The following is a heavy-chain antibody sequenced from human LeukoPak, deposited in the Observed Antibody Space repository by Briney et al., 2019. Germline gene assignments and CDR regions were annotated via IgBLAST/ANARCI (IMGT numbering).Heavy chain of an antibody. J-gene: IGHJ5*02. Sequence: ASVKVSCKASGYTFTSYGIGWVRQAPGQGLEWMGWISAYNGNTNYAQKLQGRVTMTTDTSTSTAYMELRSLRSDDTAVYYCARGSHIAVAGTGFDPWGQGTLVTVSS. CDR2: ISAYNGNT. CDR3: ARGSHIAVAGTGFDP. V-gene: IGHV1-18*01. D-gene: IGHD6-19*01. CDR1: GYTFTSYG.